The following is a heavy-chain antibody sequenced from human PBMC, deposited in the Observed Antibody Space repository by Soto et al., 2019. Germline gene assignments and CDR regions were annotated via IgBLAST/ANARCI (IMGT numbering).Heavy chain of an antibody. CDR3: ARDLENCGGECSSVFDI. CDR1: WGPCVVSG. CDR2: INSDGSIT. Sequence: VVSLRVWWGASWGPCVVSGGRCVRQGPGNRPVWVSRINSDGSITTYADSVKGRFTISRDNAKKTLYLQMNNLTAADTAVYYCARDLENCGGECSSVFDIRGHGTMVPVSS. J-gene: IGHJ3*02. V-gene: IGHV3-74*01. D-gene: IGHD2-21*01.